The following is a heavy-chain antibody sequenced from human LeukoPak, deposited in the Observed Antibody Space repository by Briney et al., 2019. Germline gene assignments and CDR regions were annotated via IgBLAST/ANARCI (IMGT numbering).Heavy chain of an antibody. CDR3: ARDRGSSGWYEFDY. J-gene: IGHJ4*02. D-gene: IGHD6-19*01. Sequence: AGSMRLSCAASGFTSSSYWMSWVRQAPGKGLEWVANIKQDGSQKYYVDSVKGRFTISRDNAKNSLYLQMNSLRAEDTAVYYCARDRGSSGWYEFDYWGQGTLGTVSS. V-gene: IGHV3-7*01. CDR1: GFTSSSYW. CDR2: IKQDGSQK.